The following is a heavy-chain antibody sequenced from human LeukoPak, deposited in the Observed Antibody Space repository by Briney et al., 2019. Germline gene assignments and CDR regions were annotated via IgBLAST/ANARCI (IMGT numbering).Heavy chain of an antibody. V-gene: IGHV3-64D*09. Sequence: GGSLRLSCSASGFTFSRYAMDWVRQAPGRGRDYVSGINDNGGRTHYGDSVKGRFSISRDNSKNTLHLQMSTLRAEDTALYYCVKDVGGSYAFDYWGQGILVTVAS. D-gene: IGHD1-26*01. CDR2: INDNGGRT. CDR3: VKDVGGSYAFDY. J-gene: IGHJ4*02. CDR1: GFTFSRYA.